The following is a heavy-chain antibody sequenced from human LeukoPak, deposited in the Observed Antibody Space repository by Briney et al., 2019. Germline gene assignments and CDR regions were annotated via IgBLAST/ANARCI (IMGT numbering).Heavy chain of an antibody. CDR2: IYHSGST. V-gene: IGHV4-4*02. J-gene: IGHJ6*02. CDR3: ARLQRDSSSFYYYYGMDV. D-gene: IGHD6-13*01. CDR1: GGSISSSNW. Sequence: PSETLSLTCAVSGGSISSSNWWSWVRQPPGKGLEWIGEIYHSGSTNYNPSLKSRVTISVDKSKNQFSLKLSSVTAADTAVYYCARLQRDSSSFYYYYGMDVWGQGTTVTVSS.